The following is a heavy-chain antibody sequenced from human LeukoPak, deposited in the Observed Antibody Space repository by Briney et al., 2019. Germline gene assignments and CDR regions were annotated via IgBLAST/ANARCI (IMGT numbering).Heavy chain of an antibody. V-gene: IGHV3-53*05. CDR2: IYSAGTT. CDR3: ARAEYSSGWYGTGDY. Sequence: GGSLGLSCAASGFTVSSNYMSWVRQAPGKGLEWVSVIYSAGTTYYADSVKGRFTISRDSSKNTLYLQMNSLRAEDTAVYYCARAEYSSGWYGTGDYWGQGTLVTVSS. J-gene: IGHJ4*02. CDR1: GFTVSSNY. D-gene: IGHD6-19*01.